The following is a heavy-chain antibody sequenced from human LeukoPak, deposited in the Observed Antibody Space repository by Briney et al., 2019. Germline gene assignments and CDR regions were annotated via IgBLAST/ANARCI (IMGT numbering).Heavy chain of an antibody. Sequence: GASVKVSCKASGYTFTSYGISWVRQAPGQGLEWMGGIIPIFGTANYAQKFQGRVTITADESTSTAYMELSSLRSEDTAVYYCARGGELLTYFDYWGQGTLVTVSS. CDR1: GYTFTSYG. CDR3: ARGGELLTYFDY. J-gene: IGHJ4*02. D-gene: IGHD1-26*01. V-gene: IGHV1-69*13. CDR2: IIPIFGTA.